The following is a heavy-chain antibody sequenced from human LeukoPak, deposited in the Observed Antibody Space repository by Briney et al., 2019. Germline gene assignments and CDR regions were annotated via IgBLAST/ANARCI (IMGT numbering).Heavy chain of an antibody. CDR3: ARDRLRSLSSGYYEGPSN. Sequence: SETLSLTCTVSGGSISSSSYYWGWIRQPPGKGLEWIGSIYYSGSTYYNPSLKSRVTISVDTSKNQFSLKLSSVTAADTAVYYCARDRLRSLSSGYYEGPSNWGQGTLVTVSS. J-gene: IGHJ4*02. CDR1: GGSISSSSYY. CDR2: IYYSGST. D-gene: IGHD3-22*01. V-gene: IGHV4-39*07.